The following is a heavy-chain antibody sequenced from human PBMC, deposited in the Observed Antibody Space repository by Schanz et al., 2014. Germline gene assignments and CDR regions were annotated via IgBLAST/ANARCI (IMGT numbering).Heavy chain of an antibody. CDR2: ISGGGGTT. Sequence: EVQLLESGGGLVQPGGSLRLSCLASGFTFSSYAMSWVRQAPGKGLEWVSAISGGGGTTYYADSVKGRFTISRDNSKNTLYLQMNSLRAEDTAVYYCAKDRSWDYDSSGYFDYWGQGTLVTVSS. J-gene: IGHJ4*02. D-gene: IGHD3-22*01. CDR3: AKDRSWDYDSSGYFDY. V-gene: IGHV3-23*01. CDR1: GFTFSSYA.